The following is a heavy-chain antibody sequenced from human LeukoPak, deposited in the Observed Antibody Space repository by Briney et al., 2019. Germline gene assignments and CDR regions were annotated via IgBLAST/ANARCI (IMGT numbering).Heavy chain of an antibody. D-gene: IGHD3-9*01. CDR2: IFTSGST. CDR1: GGSISSYY. Sequence: SETLSLTCTVSGGSISSYYWSWIRQPAGKGLEWIGRIFTSGSTNYNPSLKSRVTISVDTSKNQFSLNLNSVTAADTAVYYCARGDYNILTGFFPLDYWGQGTLVTVSS. CDR3: ARGDYNILTGFFPLDY. J-gene: IGHJ4*02. V-gene: IGHV4-4*07.